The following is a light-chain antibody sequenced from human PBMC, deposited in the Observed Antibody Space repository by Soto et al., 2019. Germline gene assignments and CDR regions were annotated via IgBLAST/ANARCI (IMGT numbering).Light chain of an antibody. CDR3: QQRSNWPPAIT. V-gene: IGKV3D-20*02. CDR1: QTVRNNY. J-gene: IGKJ5*01. Sequence: EFVLTQSPGTLSLSPGERATLYCRASQTVRNNYLAWYQQKPGQAPRFLIYDASSRATGIPDRFSGGGSGTDFTLTISSLEPEDFAVYYCQQRSNWPPAITFGQGTRLEIK. CDR2: DAS.